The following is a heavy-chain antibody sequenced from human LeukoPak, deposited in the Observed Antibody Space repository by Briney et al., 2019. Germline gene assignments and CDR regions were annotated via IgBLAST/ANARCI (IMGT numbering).Heavy chain of an antibody. CDR1: GGSISSYY. CDR2: IYYSGST. D-gene: IGHD2-2*01. V-gene: IGHV4-59*08. Sequence: PSETLSLTCTVSGGSISSYYWSWIRQPPGKGLEWVGYIYYSGSTNYNPSLKSRVTISVDTSKNQFSLKMNSVTAADTAVYYCARHQFQLLVNDDAFDVWGQGTMVTVSS. CDR3: ARHQFQLLVNDDAFDV. J-gene: IGHJ3*01.